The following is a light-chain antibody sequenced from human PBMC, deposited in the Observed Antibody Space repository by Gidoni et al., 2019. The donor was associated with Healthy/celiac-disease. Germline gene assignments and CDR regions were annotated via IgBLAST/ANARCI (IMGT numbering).Light chain of an antibody. J-gene: IGLJ2*01. CDR3: QAWDSSTVV. CDR2: QDS. Sequence: SYALTQPRSVSVSPAQTASITCSGDKLGDKYACWYQQKPGQSPVLVIYQDSKRPSGFPERFSGSNSGNTATLTISGTQAMDEADYYCQAWDSSTVVFGGGTKLTVL. V-gene: IGLV3-1*01. CDR1: KLGDKY.